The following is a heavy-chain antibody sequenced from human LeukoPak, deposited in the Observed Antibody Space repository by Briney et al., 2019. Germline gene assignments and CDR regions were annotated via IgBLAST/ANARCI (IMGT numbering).Heavy chain of an antibody. D-gene: IGHD3-9*01. CDR2: ISYDGSNK. Sequence: GGSLRLSCAASGFTFSSYGMHWVRQAPGKGLEWVAVISYDGSNKYYADSVKGRFTISRDNSKNTLYLQMNSLRAEDTAVYYCAKGGPFRYFDYYFDYWGQGTLVTVSS. CDR3: AKGGPFRYFDYYFDY. CDR1: GFTFSSYG. J-gene: IGHJ4*02. V-gene: IGHV3-30*18.